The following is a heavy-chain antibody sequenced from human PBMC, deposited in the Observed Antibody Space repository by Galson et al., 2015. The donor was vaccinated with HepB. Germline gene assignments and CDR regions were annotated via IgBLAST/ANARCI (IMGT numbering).Heavy chain of an antibody. CDR2: ISSSGSAM. D-gene: IGHD3-10*01. CDR1: GFTFSSYA. Sequence: SLRLSCAASGFTFSSYAMSWVRQAPGKGLEWISHISSSGSAMFYADSVKGRFTISRDNAKSSLFLQMGSLRAEDTAVYYCVRCPFTTYFGSGTYFDHWGQGTRFPVSS. J-gene: IGHJ4*02. V-gene: IGHV3-48*03. CDR3: VRCPFTTYFGSGTYFDH.